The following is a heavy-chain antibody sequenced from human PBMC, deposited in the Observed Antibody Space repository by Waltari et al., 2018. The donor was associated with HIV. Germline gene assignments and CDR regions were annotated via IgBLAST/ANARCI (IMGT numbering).Heavy chain of an antibody. CDR2: INVGSVHT. D-gene: IGHD2-21*01. CDR1: GFTFNIFS. CDR3: ARGTEWVVNALEY. J-gene: IGHJ4*02. V-gene: IGHV1-3*01. Sequence: VHLMQSGAEVKKTGASVTVSCRASGFTFNIFSIHWLRHAHGQGLEWMGSINVGSVHTRYSQMFQDRVTFTADTSETTIFMELSSLKSEDTALYFCARGTEWVVNALEYWGQGTLVTVSS.